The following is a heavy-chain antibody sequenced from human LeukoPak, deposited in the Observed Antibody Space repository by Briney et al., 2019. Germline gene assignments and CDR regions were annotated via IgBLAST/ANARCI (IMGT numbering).Heavy chain of an antibody. Sequence: PSQTLSLTCAVSGGSISSGGYSWSWIRQPPGKGLEWIGYIYHSGSTYYNPSLKSRVTISVDRSKNQFSLKLSSVTAADTAVYYCAVGGYDTTGYRVGMDYWGQGTLVTVSS. J-gene: IGHJ4*02. V-gene: IGHV4-30-2*01. CDR2: IYHSGST. D-gene: IGHD3-22*01. CDR1: GGSISSGGYS. CDR3: AVGGYDTTGYRVGMDY.